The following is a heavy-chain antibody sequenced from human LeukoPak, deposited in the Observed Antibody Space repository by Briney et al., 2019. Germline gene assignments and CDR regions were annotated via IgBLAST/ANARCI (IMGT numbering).Heavy chain of an antibody. Sequence: SETLSLTCAVYGGSFSGYYWSWIRQPPGKGLEWIGEINHSGSTNYNPSLKSRVTISVDTSKNQFSLKLSSVTAADTAVYYCARDTGSEPTGKGGYADYWGQGTLVTVSS. D-gene: IGHD1-1*01. CDR3: ARDTGSEPTGKGGYADY. V-gene: IGHV4-34*01. J-gene: IGHJ4*02. CDR2: INHSGST. CDR1: GGSFSGYY.